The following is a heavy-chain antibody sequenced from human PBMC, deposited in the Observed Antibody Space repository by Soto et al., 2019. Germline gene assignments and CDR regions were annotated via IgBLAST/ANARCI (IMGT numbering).Heavy chain of an antibody. Sequence: GGSLRRSCAISGFPVSSNYLSWVRQAPGKGLEWVSVHYSGGSTYYADSVQGRFTISRDKSNNTLYLQMRRVRAEDTAVYFCARHRHPRGTVGATSPLGPWGQGTQVRVSS. CDR2: HYSGGST. CDR1: GFPVSSNY. CDR3: ARHRHPRGTVGATSPLGP. V-gene: IGHV3-53*01. J-gene: IGHJ5*02. D-gene: IGHD1-26*01.